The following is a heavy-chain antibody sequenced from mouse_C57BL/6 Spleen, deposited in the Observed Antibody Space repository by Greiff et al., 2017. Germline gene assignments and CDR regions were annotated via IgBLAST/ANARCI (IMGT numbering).Heavy chain of an antibody. CDR2: IDPSDSYT. CDR1: GYTFTSYW. Sequence: QVQLKQPGAELVKPGASVKLSCKASGYTFTSYWMQWVNQRPGQGLEWIGEIDPSDSYTNYNQKFKGKATLSVDTASSTAYMQLSSLTSEDSAVYYCASLTTVVERWYFDVWGTGTTVTVSS. D-gene: IGHD1-1*01. J-gene: IGHJ1*03. CDR3: ASLTTVVERWYFDV. V-gene: IGHV1-50*01.